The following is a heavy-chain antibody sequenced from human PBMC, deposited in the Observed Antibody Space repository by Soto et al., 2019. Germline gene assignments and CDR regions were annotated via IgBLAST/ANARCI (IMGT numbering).Heavy chain of an antibody. J-gene: IGHJ4*02. Sequence: EVQLLESGGGLVQPGGSLTLSCGASGFSFSAYAMGWVRQAPGKGLEWVSSISGSGSYTYYTDSVKGRFTISRDNSKNTLYLEMNSLIAEDMAVYYCVKEKVRPVDYWGQGTQVTVSS. CDR3: VKEKVRPVDY. CDR1: GFSFSAYA. CDR2: ISGSGSYT. V-gene: IGHV3-23*01.